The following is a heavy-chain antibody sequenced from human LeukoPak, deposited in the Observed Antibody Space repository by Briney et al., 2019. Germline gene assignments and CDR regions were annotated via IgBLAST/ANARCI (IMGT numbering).Heavy chain of an antibody. CDR2: VFHSGNT. Sequence: SETLSLTCTVSGGSISSSLYHWGWLRQPPGKGLEWIGTVFHSGNTYSSPSLQSRVTFSVDTSKNQFSLKLTSVTATDTAVYYCARQIVGTSWNYYYSYIDVWGKGTSVSVCS. V-gene: IGHV4-39*01. J-gene: IGHJ6*03. CDR1: GGSISSSLYH. D-gene: IGHD1-1*01. CDR3: ARQIVGTSWNYYYSYIDV.